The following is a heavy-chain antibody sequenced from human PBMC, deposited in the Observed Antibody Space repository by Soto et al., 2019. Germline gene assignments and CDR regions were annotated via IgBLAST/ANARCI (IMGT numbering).Heavy chain of an antibody. Sequence: GGSLRLSCAASGFTVSSYAMSWVRQAPGKGLEWVSAISGSGGSTYYADSVKGRFTISRDNSKNTLYLQMNSLRAEDTAVYYCAKGLLNPKWLFDYWGQGTLVTVSS. V-gene: IGHV3-23*01. J-gene: IGHJ4*02. CDR3: AKGLLNPKWLFDY. D-gene: IGHD3-22*01. CDR2: ISGSGGST. CDR1: GFTVSSYA.